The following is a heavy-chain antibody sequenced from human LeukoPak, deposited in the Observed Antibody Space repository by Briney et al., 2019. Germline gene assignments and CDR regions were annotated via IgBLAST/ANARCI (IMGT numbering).Heavy chain of an antibody. D-gene: IGHD2-2*02. CDR2: ISAYNGNT. J-gene: IGHJ4*02. Sequence: ASVKVSYKASGYTFTSYGISWVRQAPGQGLEWMGWISAYNGNTNYAQKLQGRVTMTTDTSTSTAYMELRSLRSDDTAVYYCARRPGYCSSTSCYTDHFDYWGQGTLVTVSS. CDR1: GYTFTSYG. V-gene: IGHV1-18*01. CDR3: ARRPGYCSSTSCYTDHFDY.